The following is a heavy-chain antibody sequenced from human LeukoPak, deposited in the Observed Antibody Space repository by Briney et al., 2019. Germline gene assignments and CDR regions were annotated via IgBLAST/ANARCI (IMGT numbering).Heavy chain of an antibody. CDR2: IYHSGST. J-gene: IGHJ6*04. CDR1: GGSISSNNW. CDR3: ARDLGSSTPSGV. D-gene: IGHD3-16*01. Sequence: PSETLSLTCAVSGGSISSNNWWNWVRQPPGKGLEWIGEIYHSGSTNYNPSLKSRVTISVDKSENQLFLKLNSVTAADTAVYYCARDLGSSTPSGVWGKGTTVTVSS. V-gene: IGHV4-4*02.